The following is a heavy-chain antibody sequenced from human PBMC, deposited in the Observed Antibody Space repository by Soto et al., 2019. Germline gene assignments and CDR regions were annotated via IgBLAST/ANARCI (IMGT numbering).Heavy chain of an antibody. CDR3: ARVKASGVNFDY. J-gene: IGHJ4*02. CDR1: GDSISSSTYY. Sequence: SETLSLTCTVSGDSISSSTYYWGWIRQSPGKGLEWIGYIYYSGSTNYNPSLKSRVTISVDTSKNQFSLKLSSVTAADTAVYYCARVKASGVNFDYWGQGTLVTVSS. CDR2: IYYSGST. D-gene: IGHD3-10*01. V-gene: IGHV4-61*05.